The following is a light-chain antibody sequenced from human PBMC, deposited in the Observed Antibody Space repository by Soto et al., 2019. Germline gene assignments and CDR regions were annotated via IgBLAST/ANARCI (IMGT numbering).Light chain of an antibody. Sequence: QSVLTQPPSASGSPGQSGTISCTGTSSDVGGYNDVSWYQQHPGKAPILMISEVSKRPSGVPDRFSGSKSGNTASLTVSGLQAEDEADYYCSSFAGSNNLVFGGGTELTVL. CDR2: EVS. V-gene: IGLV2-8*01. CDR3: SSFAGSNNLV. CDR1: SSDVGGYND. J-gene: IGLJ2*01.